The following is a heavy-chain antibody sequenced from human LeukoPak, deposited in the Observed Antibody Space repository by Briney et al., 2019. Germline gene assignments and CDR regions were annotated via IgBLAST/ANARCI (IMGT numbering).Heavy chain of an antibody. Sequence: ASVKVSCKASGYTFTSYGISWVRQAPGQGLEWMGWISAYNGNTNYAQKLQGRVTMTTDTSTSTAYMELSRLRSDDTAVYYCARPPVGGYCSSTSCRTENWFDPWGQGTLVTVSS. CDR1: GYTFTSYG. J-gene: IGHJ5*02. V-gene: IGHV1-18*01. CDR3: ARPPVGGYCSSTSCRTENWFDP. D-gene: IGHD2-2*01. CDR2: ISAYNGNT.